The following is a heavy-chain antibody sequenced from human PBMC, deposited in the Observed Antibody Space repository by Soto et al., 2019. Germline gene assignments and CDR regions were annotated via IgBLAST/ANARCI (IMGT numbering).Heavy chain of an antibody. Sequence: SETLSLTCAVYGGSFSCYYWSWIRQPPGKGLEWIGEINHSGSTNYNPSLKSRVTISVDTSKNQFSLKLSSVTAADTAVYYCARVLRGYSYGVDYWGQGTLVTVSS. CDR3: ARVLRGYSYGVDY. J-gene: IGHJ4*02. D-gene: IGHD5-18*01. CDR1: GGSFSCYY. V-gene: IGHV4-34*01. CDR2: INHSGST.